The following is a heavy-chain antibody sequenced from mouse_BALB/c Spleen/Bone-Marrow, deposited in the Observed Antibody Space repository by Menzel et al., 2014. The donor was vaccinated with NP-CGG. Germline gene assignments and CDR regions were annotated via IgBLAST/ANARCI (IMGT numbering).Heavy chain of an antibody. CDR1: GFSFSNYG. D-gene: IGHD2-4*01. Sequence: EVQLVESGGGLVKSGGSLKLSCAASGFSFSNYGMSWLRQTPEKRLEWVATISGDGRYTFYSDSVKGRFTISRDNAKNNLYLQLSSLRSEDTALYYCARHAYYDQTEVSFVCWGQGTLVPVSA. V-gene: IGHV5-9-2*01. CDR3: ARHAYYDQTEVSFVC. J-gene: IGHJ3*01. CDR2: ISGDGRYT.